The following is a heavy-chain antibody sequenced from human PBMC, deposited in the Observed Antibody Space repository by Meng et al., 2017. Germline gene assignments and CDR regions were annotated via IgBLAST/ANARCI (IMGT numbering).Heavy chain of an antibody. V-gene: IGHV1-69*01. J-gene: IGHJ4*02. CDR2: IIPIFGTA. D-gene: IGHD4-11*01. CDR1: GGTFSSYA. Sequence: VQLVMSGAEVEKPGSSGQVSCNASGGTFSSYAISWVRQAPGQGLEWMGRIIPIFGTANYAQKFQGRVTITADESTSTAYMELSSLRSEDTAVYYCARDDYSNYLPFDYWGQGTLVTVSS. CDR3: ARDDYSNYLPFDY.